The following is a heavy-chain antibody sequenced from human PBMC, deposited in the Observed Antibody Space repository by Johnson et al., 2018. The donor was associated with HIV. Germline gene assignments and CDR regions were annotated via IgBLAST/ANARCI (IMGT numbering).Heavy chain of an antibody. Sequence: QVQLVESGGGVVQPGRSLRLSCAASGFTFSNSAMHWVRQAPGKGLEWVAVISYDGSNKYFADSVKGRFTISRDNSKNTLYLQMSSLRAEDTAVYYCARGGIIHDAFDIWGQGTMVTVSS. D-gene: IGHD1-1*01. V-gene: IGHV3-30*04. CDR2: ISYDGSNK. CDR1: GFTFSNSA. CDR3: ARGGIIHDAFDI. J-gene: IGHJ3*02.